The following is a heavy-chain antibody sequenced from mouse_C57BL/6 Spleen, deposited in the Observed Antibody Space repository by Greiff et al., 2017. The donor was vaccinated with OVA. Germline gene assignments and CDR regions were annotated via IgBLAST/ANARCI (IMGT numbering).Heavy chain of an antibody. D-gene: IGHD2-4*01. V-gene: IGHV2-2*01. CDR2: IWSGGST. Sequence: VQLQQSGPGLVQPSQSLSITCTVSGFSSTSYGVHWVRQSPGKGLEWLGVIWSGGSTDYNAAFISRLSISKDNSKSQVFFKMNSLQADDTAIYYCARYYDYDEGYAMDYWGQGTSVTVSS. CDR1: GFSSTSYG. J-gene: IGHJ4*01. CDR3: ARYYDYDEGYAMDY.